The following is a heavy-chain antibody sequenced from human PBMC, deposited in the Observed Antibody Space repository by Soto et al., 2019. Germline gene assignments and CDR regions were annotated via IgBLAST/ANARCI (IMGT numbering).Heavy chain of an antibody. D-gene: IGHD4-4*01. Sequence: SETLSLTCSVSGYSISSGYYWAWIRQPPVKGLEWIGTIYHSGTTYYNPSLKSRVTISVDTSKNQFSLKLSSVTAADTAVYYCARERSGHTLTTTSADFDHWGQGILVTVSS. CDR2: IYHSGTT. CDR3: ARERSGHTLTTTSADFDH. CDR1: GYSISSGYY. V-gene: IGHV4-38-2*02. J-gene: IGHJ5*02.